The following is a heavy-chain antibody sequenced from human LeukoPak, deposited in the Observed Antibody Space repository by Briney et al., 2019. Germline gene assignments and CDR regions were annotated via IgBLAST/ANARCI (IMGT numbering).Heavy chain of an antibody. CDR2: ISYDGSKK. V-gene: IGHV3-30*18. Sequence: PGGSLRLSCAASGFTFGSYAMHWVRQAPGKGLEWVAVISYDGSKKYYADSVKGRFTISRDNSKNTLYLQMNSLRAEDTAVYYCAKDQHSSTWYFDDWGQGTLVTVSS. J-gene: IGHJ4*02. CDR1: GFTFGSYA. D-gene: IGHD6-13*01. CDR3: AKDQHSSTWYFDD.